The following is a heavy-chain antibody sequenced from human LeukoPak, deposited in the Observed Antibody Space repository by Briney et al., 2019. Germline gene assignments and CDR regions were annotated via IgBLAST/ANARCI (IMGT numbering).Heavy chain of an antibody. CDR1: RYTFTNYA. CDR3: ARSGWYADLPF. Sequence: ASVKDSSKATRYTFTNYAMHWVRQAPGKRLDWMGWINAGNGNTKYPQKFQGRVTITRDTSASTAYMELSSLRSEDTAVYYCARSGWYADLPFWGQGTLVTVSS. V-gene: IGHV1-3*01. J-gene: IGHJ4*02. D-gene: IGHD6-19*01. CDR2: INAGNGNT.